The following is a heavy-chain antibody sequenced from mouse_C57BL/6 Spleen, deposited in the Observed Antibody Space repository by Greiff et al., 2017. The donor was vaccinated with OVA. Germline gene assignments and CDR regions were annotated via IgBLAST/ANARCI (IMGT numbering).Heavy chain of an antibody. CDR1: GFTFSSYA. Sequence: EVKLVESGEGLVKPGGSLKLPCAASGFTFSSYAMSWVRQTPEKRLEWVAYISSGGDYIYYADTVKGRFTISRDNARNTLYLQMSSLKSEDTAMYYCTRDGDGNFYFDYWGQGTTLTVSS. CDR3: TRDGDGNFYFDY. V-gene: IGHV5-9-1*02. J-gene: IGHJ2*01. D-gene: IGHD2-1*01. CDR2: ISSGGDYI.